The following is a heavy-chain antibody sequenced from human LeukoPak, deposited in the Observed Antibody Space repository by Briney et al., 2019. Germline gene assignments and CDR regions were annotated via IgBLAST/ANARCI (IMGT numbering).Heavy chain of an antibody. CDR1: GGSFSGYY. D-gene: IGHD1-1*01. V-gene: IGHV4-34*01. Sequence: SETLSLTCVVYGGSFSGYYWSWIRQPPGKGLEWIGEINHSGSTNYNPSLKSRVTISVDTSKNQFSLKLSSVTAADTAVYYCARGRSWNGSFDYWGQGTLVTVSS. CDR3: ARGRSWNGSFDY. J-gene: IGHJ4*02. CDR2: INHSGST.